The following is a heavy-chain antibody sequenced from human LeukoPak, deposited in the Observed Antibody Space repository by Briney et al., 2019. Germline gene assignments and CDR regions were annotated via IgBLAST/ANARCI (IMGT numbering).Heavy chain of an antibody. Sequence: SETLSLTYTVSGGSISSYYWSWIRQPPGKGLEWIGYIYYSGSTNYNPSLKSRVTMSVDTSKNQFSLKLSSVTAADTAVYYCARVGYSGLNYFDYWGQGTLVTVSS. CDR3: ARVGYSGLNYFDY. D-gene: IGHD5-12*01. CDR2: IYYSGST. V-gene: IGHV4-59*12. J-gene: IGHJ4*02. CDR1: GGSISSYY.